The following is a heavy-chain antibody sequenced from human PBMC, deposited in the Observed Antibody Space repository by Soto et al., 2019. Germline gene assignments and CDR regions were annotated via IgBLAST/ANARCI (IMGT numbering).Heavy chain of an antibody. CDR1: GGSISSYY. Sequence: QVQLQESGPGLVKPSETLSLTCTVSGGSISSYYWSWIRQPPGKGLEWIGYIYYSGSTNYNPSLKXRXPXSVDTSKNQFSLTLSSVTAADTAVYYCARVRWTVAGPGHFDYWGQGTLVTVSS. CDR3: ARVRWTVAGPGHFDY. CDR2: IYYSGST. J-gene: IGHJ4*02. V-gene: IGHV4-59*01. D-gene: IGHD6-19*01.